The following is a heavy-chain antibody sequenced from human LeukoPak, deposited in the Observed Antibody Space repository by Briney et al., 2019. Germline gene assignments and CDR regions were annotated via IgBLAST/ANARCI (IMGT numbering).Heavy chain of an antibody. Sequence: SETLSLTCAVYGGSFSGYYWSWIRQPPGKGLEWIGEINHSGSTNCNPSLKSRVTISVDTSKNQFSLKLSSVTAADTAVYYCARDCSSTSCYFYYYGMDVWGKGTTVTVSS. V-gene: IGHV4-34*01. CDR3: ARDCSSTSCYFYYYGMDV. CDR1: GGSFSGYY. D-gene: IGHD2-2*01. J-gene: IGHJ6*04. CDR2: INHSGST.